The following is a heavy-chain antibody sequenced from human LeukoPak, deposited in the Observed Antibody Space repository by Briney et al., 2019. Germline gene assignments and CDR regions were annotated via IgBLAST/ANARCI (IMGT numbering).Heavy chain of an antibody. CDR3: ATGDGYCDGGTCYSYFDY. Sequence: KPSETLSLTCAVYGGSFSGYYWSWIRQPPGKGLEWIGEINHSGSTNYNPSLKSRVTISVDTSKNQFSLKLSSVTAADTAVYYSATGDGYCDGGTCYSYFDYWGQGTLVTVSS. J-gene: IGHJ4*02. CDR1: GGSFSGYY. V-gene: IGHV4-34*01. D-gene: IGHD2-15*01. CDR2: INHSGST.